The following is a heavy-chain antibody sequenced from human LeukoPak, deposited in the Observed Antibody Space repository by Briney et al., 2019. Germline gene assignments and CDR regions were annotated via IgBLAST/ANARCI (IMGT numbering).Heavy chain of an antibody. D-gene: IGHD5-12*01. Sequence: GGSLSHSCAASGFIFSSYAMSWIRQAPGTGLEWVSAISGSGGDTYYADSVKGRFTISRDNSKNTLYLQMNSLRAEDTAVYYCAKSRLGYDYWGQGTLVTVSS. CDR1: GFIFSSYA. CDR2: ISGSGGDT. V-gene: IGHV3-23*01. CDR3: AKSRLGYDY. J-gene: IGHJ4*02.